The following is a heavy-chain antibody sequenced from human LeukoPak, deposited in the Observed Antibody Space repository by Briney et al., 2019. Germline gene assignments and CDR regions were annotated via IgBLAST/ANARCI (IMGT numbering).Heavy chain of an antibody. CDR2: VNPNSGGT. CDR3: ARDPWATYSDYDSSY. CDR1: GYTFTGYY. D-gene: IGHD5-12*01. J-gene: IGHJ4*02. Sequence: ASVKVSCKASGYTFTGYYMHWVRQAPGQGLEWMGWVNPNSGGTKYAQKFQGRVTMTRDTSISTTYMELSRLRSDDTAVYYCARDPWATYSDYDSSYWGQGTLVTVSS. V-gene: IGHV1-2*02.